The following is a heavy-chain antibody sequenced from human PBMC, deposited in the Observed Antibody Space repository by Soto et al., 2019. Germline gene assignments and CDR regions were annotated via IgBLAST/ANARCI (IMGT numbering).Heavy chain of an antibody. Sequence: RLSCAASGFTFSNYAMHWVRQAPGKGLGWVALTSYDGNNEYYTDSVKGRFTISRDNSKNTLFLQMNSPRPEDTAVYYCAKDKGVFNWATSYFDYWGQGALVTVSS. CDR2: TSYDGNNE. J-gene: IGHJ4*02. CDR1: GFTFSNYA. D-gene: IGHD1-1*01. V-gene: IGHV3-30*18. CDR3: AKDKGVFNWATSYFDY.